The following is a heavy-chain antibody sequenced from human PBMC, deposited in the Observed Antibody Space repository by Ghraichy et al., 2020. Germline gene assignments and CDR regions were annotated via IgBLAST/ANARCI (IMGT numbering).Heavy chain of an antibody. CDR1: GFTFSNAW. CDR2: IKSKTDGGTT. J-gene: IGHJ4*02. V-gene: IGHV3-15*01. CDR3: TTDAVPESFDY. D-gene: IGHD1-14*01. Sequence: GGSLRLSCAASGFTFSNAWMSWVRQAPGKGLEWVGSIKSKTDGGTTDYAAPVKGRLTISRDDSKTTLYLQMNSLTPEDTAVYYCTTDAVPESFDYWGQGTLVTVSS.